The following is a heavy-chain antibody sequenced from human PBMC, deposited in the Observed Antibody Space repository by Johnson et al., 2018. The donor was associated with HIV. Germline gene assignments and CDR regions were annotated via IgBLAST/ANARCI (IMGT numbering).Heavy chain of an antibody. V-gene: IGHV3-7*01. Sequence: VQLVESGGGLVQPGGSLRLSCAASGFTLSTYWMSWVRQAPGKGLEWVANIKQAGSEKYCVDSVKGRFTISRDNAKNSLYLQMNSLRAEDTAVYYCAKGDYNFWSGDAFDIWGQGTMVTVSS. CDR2: IKQAGSEK. CDR1: GFTLSTYW. J-gene: IGHJ3*02. CDR3: AKGDYNFWSGDAFDI. D-gene: IGHD3-3*01.